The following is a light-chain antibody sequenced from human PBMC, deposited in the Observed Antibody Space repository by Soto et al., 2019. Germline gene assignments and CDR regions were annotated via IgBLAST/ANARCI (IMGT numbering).Light chain of an antibody. V-gene: IGKV3-20*01. CDR3: QQYGDSPPT. Sequence: IVLTQSPGTLSLSPGERATLSCRASQSVSSAFFAWYQKKPGQPLRLLIYATASRAAGIPDRFSGSGSATDFTLTISRLEPEDLAVYYCQQYGDSPPTFGRGTK. J-gene: IGKJ2*01. CDR2: ATA. CDR1: QSVSSAF.